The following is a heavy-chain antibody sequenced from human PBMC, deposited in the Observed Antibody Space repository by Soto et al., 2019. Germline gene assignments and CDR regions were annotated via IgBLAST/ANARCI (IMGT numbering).Heavy chain of an antibody. J-gene: IGHJ6*02. CDR3: ARGGVQAGYYGMDV. CDR1: GGTFSSYA. Sequence: GASVKVSCKASGGTFSSYAISWVRQAPGQGLEWMGGIIPIFGTANYAQKFQGRVTITADESTSTAYMELSSLRSEDTAVYYCARGGVQAGYYGMDVWGQGTTVTVSS. V-gene: IGHV1-69*13. D-gene: IGHD2-8*02. CDR2: IIPIFGTA.